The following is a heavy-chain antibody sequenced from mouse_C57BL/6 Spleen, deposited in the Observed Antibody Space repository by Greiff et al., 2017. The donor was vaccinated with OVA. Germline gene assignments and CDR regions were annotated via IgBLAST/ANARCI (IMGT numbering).Heavy chain of an antibody. CDR3: TGLGRPWFDY. CDR1: GFTFSDAW. CDR2: IRNKANNHAT. J-gene: IGHJ3*01. Sequence: EVQLVESGGGLVQPGGSMKLSCAASGFTFSDAWMDWVRQSPEKGLEWVAEIRNKANNHATYYADSVKGRFTISRDDSKSSVYLQMNSLRAEDTGIDYCTGLGRPWFDYWGQGTLVTVSA. D-gene: IGHD2-10*02. V-gene: IGHV6-6*01.